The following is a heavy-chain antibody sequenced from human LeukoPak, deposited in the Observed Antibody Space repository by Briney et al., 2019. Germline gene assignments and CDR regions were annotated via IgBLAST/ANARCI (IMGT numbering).Heavy chain of an antibody. V-gene: IGHV3-23*01. D-gene: IGHD3-22*01. CDR2: ISGSGGST. CDR1: GFTFSSYG. CDR3: AREASWLFGVLAHFDY. J-gene: IGHJ4*02. Sequence: GGSLRLSCAASGFTFSSYGMHWVRQAPGKGPEWVSAISGSGGSTYYADSVKGRFTISRDNSKNTLYLQMNSLRAEDTAVYYCAREASWLFGVLAHFDYWGQGTLVTVSS.